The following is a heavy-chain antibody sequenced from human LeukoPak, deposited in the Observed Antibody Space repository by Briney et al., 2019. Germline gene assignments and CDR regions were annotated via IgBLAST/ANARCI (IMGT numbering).Heavy chain of an antibody. Sequence: SQTLSPTCTVSGGSISSGGYYWSWIRQHPGKGLEWIGYIYYSGSTYYNPSLKSRVTISVDTSKNQFSLKLSSVTAADTAVYYCARHGPHTSGYPLDYWGQGTLVTVSS. D-gene: IGHD3-22*01. CDR1: GGSISSGGYY. J-gene: IGHJ4*02. CDR2: IYYSGST. CDR3: ARHGPHTSGYPLDY. V-gene: IGHV4-31*03.